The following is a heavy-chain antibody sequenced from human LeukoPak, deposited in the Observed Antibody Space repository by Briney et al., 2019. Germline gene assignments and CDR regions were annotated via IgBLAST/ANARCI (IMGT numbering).Heavy chain of an antibody. J-gene: IGHJ4*02. V-gene: IGHV4-39*01. CDR2: IYYSGST. Sequence: SGTLSLTCAVSGGSISSSSYYWGWIRQPPGKGLEWIGSIYYSGSTYYNPSLKSRVTISVDTSKNQFSLKLSSVTAADTAVYYCARGIAVAGIVGYFDYWGQGTLVTVSS. D-gene: IGHD6-19*01. CDR1: GGSISSSSYY. CDR3: ARGIAVAGIVGYFDY.